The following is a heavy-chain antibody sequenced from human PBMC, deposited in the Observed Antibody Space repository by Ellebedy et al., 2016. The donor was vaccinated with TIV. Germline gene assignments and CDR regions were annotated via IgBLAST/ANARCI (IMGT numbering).Heavy chain of an antibody. CDR3: ARAPRGGTDH. J-gene: IGHJ4*02. D-gene: IGHD3-10*01. Sequence: PGGSLRLSCAASGFSLSSFWMSWVRQAPGKGLESVANINHAGSETYYVDSVKGRFTISRDNAKNSLYLQMDSLRAEDTAVYFCARAPRGGTDHWGQGTLVTVSS. V-gene: IGHV3-7*03. CDR1: GFSLSSFW. CDR2: INHAGSET.